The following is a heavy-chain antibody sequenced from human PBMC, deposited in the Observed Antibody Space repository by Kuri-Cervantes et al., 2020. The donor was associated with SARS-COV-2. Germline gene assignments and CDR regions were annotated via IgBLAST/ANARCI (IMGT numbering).Heavy chain of an antibody. CDR2: IWYDGSNK. V-gene: IGHV3-33*01. D-gene: IGHD5-18*01. J-gene: IGHJ4*02. CDR1: GFTFSSYG. CDR3: ARSGGPGGIQLWLVPFDY. Sequence: GGSLRLSCAASGFTFSSYGMHWVRQAPGKGLEGVAVIWYDGSNKYYADSVKGRFTISRDNSKNTLYLQMNSLRADDTAVYYCARSGGPGGIQLWLVPFDYWGQGTLVTVSS.